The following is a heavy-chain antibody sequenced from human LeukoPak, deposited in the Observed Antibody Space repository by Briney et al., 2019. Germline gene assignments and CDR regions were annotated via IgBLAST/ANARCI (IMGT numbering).Heavy chain of an antibody. CDR3: ARCSSGGCFFDF. Sequence: SVKVSCKASGGTFSGYVISWVRQAPGQGLEWMGGIIPMLNKANYAQKCQGRVTVTTDESTSTPNMELRSLRSQDTAIYYCARCSSGGCFFDFWAQGTLVTVSS. CDR1: GGTFSGYV. J-gene: IGHJ4*02. CDR2: IIPMLNKA. V-gene: IGHV1-69*05. D-gene: IGHD2-15*01.